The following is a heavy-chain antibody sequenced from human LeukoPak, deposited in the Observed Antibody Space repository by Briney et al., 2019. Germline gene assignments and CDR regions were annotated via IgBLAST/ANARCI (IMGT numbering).Heavy chain of an antibody. CDR3: ARDRGRGVIDY. J-gene: IGHJ4*02. CDR2: IYYSWST. D-gene: IGHD3-3*01. Sequence: SETLSLTCTVSGGSISSYYWSWIRQPPGKGLEWIGYIYYSWSTNYNPSLKSRVTISVDTSKNQFSLKLSSVTAADTAVYYCARDRGRGVIDYWGQGTLVTVSS. V-gene: IGHV4-59*01. CDR1: GGSISSYY.